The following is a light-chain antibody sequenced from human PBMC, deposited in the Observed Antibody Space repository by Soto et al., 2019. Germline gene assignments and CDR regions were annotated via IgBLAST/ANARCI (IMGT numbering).Light chain of an antibody. CDR3: QQYGSSLIT. Sequence: EIVLTPSPGPLSLSPGERATLSFRASQSVSSNSLAWYHQKFGQAPRLLIYGASSRATGIPDRFSGSGSGTDFTLTISRLEPEDFAVYYCQQYGSSLITFGQGTRLEIK. J-gene: IGKJ5*01. CDR1: QSVSSNS. CDR2: GAS. V-gene: IGKV3-20*01.